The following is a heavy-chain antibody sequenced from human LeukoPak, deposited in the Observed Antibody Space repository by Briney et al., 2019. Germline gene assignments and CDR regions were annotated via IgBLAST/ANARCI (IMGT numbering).Heavy chain of an antibody. V-gene: IGHV3-23*01. CDR2: LSASPYST. J-gene: IGHJ4*01. Sequence: PGGSLRLSCVASGFTFADHAMSWVRQAPGKGLEWVSTLSASPYSTSYADAVKGHFTISRDNSKKTLYLQMNSLTVEDTAVYYCATTFYYDVGGPYGLYYFGNWGHRSPVTLSS. CDR1: GFTFADHA. CDR3: ATTFYYDVGGPYGLYYFGN. D-gene: IGHD3-16*01.